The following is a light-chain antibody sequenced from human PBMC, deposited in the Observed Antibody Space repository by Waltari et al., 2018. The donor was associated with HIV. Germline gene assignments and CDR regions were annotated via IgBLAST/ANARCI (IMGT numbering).Light chain of an antibody. CDR1: ALPNQY. CDR2: KDS. CDR3: QSTDSSGTYVV. Sequence: SYELTQPPSVSVSPGQTARLTCSGDALPNQYGYWYQQKPAQAPVLVIYKDSEKSSGIPERFSGSSSGTTVTLTISAVQAEDEADYYCQSTDSSGTYVVFGGGTKLTVL. V-gene: IGLV3-25*03. J-gene: IGLJ2*01.